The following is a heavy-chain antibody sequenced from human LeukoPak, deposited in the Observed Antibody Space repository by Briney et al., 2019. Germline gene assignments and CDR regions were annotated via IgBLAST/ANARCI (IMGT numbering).Heavy chain of an antibody. J-gene: IGHJ4*02. D-gene: IGHD3-3*01. CDR1: GGSISSSSYY. CDR2: IYYSGST. CDR3: ARRPDYDFWSGYYDY. Sequence: SETLSLTCTVSGGSISSSSYYWGWIRQPPGKGLEWIGSIYYSGSTYYNSSLKSRVTISVDTSKNQFSLKLSSVTAADTAVYYCARRPDYDFWSGYYDYWGQGTLVTASS. V-gene: IGHV4-39*01.